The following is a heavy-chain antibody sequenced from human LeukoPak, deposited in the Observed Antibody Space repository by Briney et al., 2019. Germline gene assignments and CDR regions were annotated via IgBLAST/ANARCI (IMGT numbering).Heavy chain of an antibody. CDR1: GFTFSESW. CDR2: INHEGGGI. Sequence: GGSLRLSCAASGFTFSESWMSRVRQVPGQGLEWVAHINHEGGGIQYVDSVKGRFTISVDNAKGSVHLQMNSLRAEDTAIYHCATYINWVAGDVWGQGTTVIVSS. D-gene: IGHD1-1*01. CDR3: ATYINWVAGDV. V-gene: IGHV3-7*01. J-gene: IGHJ6*02.